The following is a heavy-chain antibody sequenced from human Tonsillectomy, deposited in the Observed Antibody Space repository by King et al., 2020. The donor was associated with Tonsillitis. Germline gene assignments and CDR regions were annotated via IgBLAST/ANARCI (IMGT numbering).Heavy chain of an antibody. J-gene: IGHJ6*03. Sequence: VQLVQSGGGLVQPGGSLRLSCAASGFTFSDHYMDWVRQAPGKGLEWVGRTRNKANSYTTKYAASVKGRFTISRDDSKNSLYLQMNSLKTEDTAVYYCARALLHQLSGYYYMDVGGKGATVTVSS. D-gene: IGHD2-2*01. CDR3: ARALLHQLSGYYYMDV. CDR2: TRNKANSYTT. CDR1: GFTFSDHY. V-gene: IGHV3-72*01.